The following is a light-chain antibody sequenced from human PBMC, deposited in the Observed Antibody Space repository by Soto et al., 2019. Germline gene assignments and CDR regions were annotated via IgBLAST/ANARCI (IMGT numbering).Light chain of an antibody. V-gene: IGLV3-21*02. J-gene: IGLJ1*01. CDR2: DDS. CDR3: QVWDSSGHFV. CDR1: NIGSKS. Sequence: SYDLTQPPSVSVAPGQTARVTCGGNNIGSKSVHWYQQKPGQAPVLVVYDDSDRPSGIAERVSGSNSGNTATLTISRVEAGDEADYYCQVWDSSGHFVFGTGTKVTV.